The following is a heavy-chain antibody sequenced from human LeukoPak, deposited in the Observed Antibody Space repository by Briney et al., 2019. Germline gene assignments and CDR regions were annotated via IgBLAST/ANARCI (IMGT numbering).Heavy chain of an antibody. CDR3: SKDLPHTRAWALKY. CDR2: ISPSSNYI. J-gene: IGHJ4*02. V-gene: IGHV3-21*03. Sequence: GGSLRLSCAASGFTFSSYSMNWVRQAPGKGLEWVSPISPSSNYIYYADSVKGRFTISRDNAKNSLYLQMNNLRADDTAVYYCSKDLPHTRAWALKYWGQGALVTVSS. CDR1: GFTFSSYS. D-gene: IGHD2-2*01.